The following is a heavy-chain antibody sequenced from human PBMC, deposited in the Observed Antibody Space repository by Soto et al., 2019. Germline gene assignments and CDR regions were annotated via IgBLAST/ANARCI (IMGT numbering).Heavy chain of an antibody. D-gene: IGHD3-16*01. CDR3: AMVDNYVTSTPQDV. J-gene: IGHJ6*02. CDR2: ISPYSGNR. V-gene: IGHV1-18*01. Sequence: QVQLVQSGDEVRKPGSSVKVSCKASGYIFVNYGIAWVRQAPGQGLEWMGWISPYSGNRHYASKGQGRLTMTTDTSTSTAYMDLGSLTSDDTAVYYCAMVDNYVTSTPQDVWGQGTTVTVSS. CDR1: GYIFVNYG.